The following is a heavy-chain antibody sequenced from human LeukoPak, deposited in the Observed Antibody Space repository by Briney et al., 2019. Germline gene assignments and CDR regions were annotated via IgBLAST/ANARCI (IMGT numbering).Heavy chain of an antibody. CDR2: ITSSSGTT. J-gene: IGHJ4*02. CDR3: ARDHNWSFDY. D-gene: IGHD1-20*01. CDR1: GFTFSSYS. V-gene: IGHV3-48*04. Sequence: GGSLRLSCAASGFTFSSYSVNWVRQAPGKGLEWISYITSSSGTTCYADSVKGRFTVSRDNAKNSLYLQMNSLRAEDTAVYYCARDHNWSFDYWGQGILVTVSS.